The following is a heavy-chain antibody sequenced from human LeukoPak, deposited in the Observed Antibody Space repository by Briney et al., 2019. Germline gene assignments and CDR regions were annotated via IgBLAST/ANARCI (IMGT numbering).Heavy chain of an antibody. Sequence: PGGSLRLSCAASGFTFSSSWMTWVRQAPGKGLEWVASINQDGGEIHYVDSVKGRFTISRDNSKNTLSLQMNSLRPEDTAVYYCAKDRGSIMIDYWGQGTLVTVSS. J-gene: IGHJ4*02. CDR3: AKDRGSIMIDY. D-gene: IGHD3-16*01. CDR1: GFTFSSSW. V-gene: IGHV3-7*01. CDR2: INQDGGEI.